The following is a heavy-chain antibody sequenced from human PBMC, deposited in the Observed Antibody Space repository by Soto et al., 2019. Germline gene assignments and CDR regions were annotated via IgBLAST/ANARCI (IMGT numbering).Heavy chain of an antibody. CDR3: ARTGQATPGTDFDY. D-gene: IGHD6-13*01. V-gene: IGHV1-8*01. CDR1: GYTFTSYD. Sequence: ASLKVSCKASGYTFTSYDINWVRQATGQGLEWMGWMNPNSGNTGYAQKFQGRVTMTRNTSIGTAYMELSSLRSEDTAVYYCARTGQATPGTDFDYWGQGTLVTVSS. J-gene: IGHJ4*02. CDR2: MNPNSGNT.